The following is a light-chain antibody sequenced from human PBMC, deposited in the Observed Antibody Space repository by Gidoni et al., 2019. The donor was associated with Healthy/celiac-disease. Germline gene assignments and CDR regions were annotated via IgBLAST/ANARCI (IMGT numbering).Light chain of an antibody. CDR3: SSYAGSNNFV. CDR2: EVS. J-gene: IGLJ2*01. Sequence: QSALTQPPSASGSPGQSVTISCTGTSSDVCGYNYVSWYQQHPGKAPNLMIYEVSKRPSGVPDRFSGSKSGNTASLTVSGLQAEDEADYYCSSYAGSNNFVFGGGTKLTVL. CDR1: SSDVCGYNY. V-gene: IGLV2-8*01.